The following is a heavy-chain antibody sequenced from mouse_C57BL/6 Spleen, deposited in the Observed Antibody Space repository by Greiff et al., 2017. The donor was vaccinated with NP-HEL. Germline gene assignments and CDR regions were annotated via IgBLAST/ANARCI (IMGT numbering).Heavy chain of an antibody. Sequence: EVQLQQSGAELVRPGASVKLSCTASGFNIKDYYMHWVKQRPEQGLEWIGRIDPEDGDTEYAPKFQGKATMTADTSSNTAYLQLSSLTSEDTAVYYCTTWGDGYYGDYYAMDYWGQGTSVTVSS. CDR2: IDPEDGDT. CDR1: GFNIKDYY. J-gene: IGHJ4*01. CDR3: TTWGDGYYGDYYAMDY. V-gene: IGHV14-1*01. D-gene: IGHD2-3*01.